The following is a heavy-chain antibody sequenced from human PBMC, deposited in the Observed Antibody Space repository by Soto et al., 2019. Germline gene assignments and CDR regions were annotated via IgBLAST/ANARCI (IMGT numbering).Heavy chain of an antibody. V-gene: IGHV5-10-1*01. CDR3: ARTTFDYVWNGSVYFFDS. Sequence: ESLKISCHGSGYNFTNYWITWVRQMPGKGLEWMGRIDCSDSYTNYSPSSQGHVTISVDKSITTAHLQWRSLKASDTAIYYCARTTFDYVWNGSVYFFDSWGQGTLVTVSS. CDR1: GYNFTNYW. D-gene: IGHD3-16*01. CDR2: IDCSDSYT. J-gene: IGHJ4*02.